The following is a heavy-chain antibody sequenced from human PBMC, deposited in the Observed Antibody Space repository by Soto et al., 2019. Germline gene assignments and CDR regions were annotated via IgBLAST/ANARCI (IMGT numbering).Heavy chain of an antibody. CDR2: ISGSGGST. D-gene: IGHD3-3*01. CDR3: ARRGSWSYYDY. Sequence: EVQLLESGGGLVQPGGSLRLSCAASGFTFSSYAMRWVRQAPVKGLEWVSAISGSGGSTYYADSVKGRFTISRDNSKNTLYLQMNSLRAEDTAGYYCARRGSWSYYDYWGQGTLGTVSS. CDR1: GFTFSSYA. V-gene: IGHV3-23*01. J-gene: IGHJ4*02.